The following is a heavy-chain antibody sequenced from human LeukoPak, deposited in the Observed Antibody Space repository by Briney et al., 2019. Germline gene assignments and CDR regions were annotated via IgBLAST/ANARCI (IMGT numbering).Heavy chain of an antibody. CDR2: ISAYNGNT. CDR1: GYTFTNYG. Sequence: ASVKVSCKASGYTFTNYGISWVRQAPGQGLEWLGWISAYNGNTNYAQKLQGRVTMTTDTSTSTAYMELRSLRSDDTAVYYCARGSVVGVWGSYRYTVAFDIWGQGTMVTVSS. V-gene: IGHV1-18*01. D-gene: IGHD3-16*02. J-gene: IGHJ3*02. CDR3: ARGSVVGVWGSYRYTVAFDI.